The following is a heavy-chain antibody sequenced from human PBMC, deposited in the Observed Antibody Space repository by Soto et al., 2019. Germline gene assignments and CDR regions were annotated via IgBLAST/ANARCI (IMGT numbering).Heavy chain of an antibody. CDR2: INHSGST. CDR1: GGSFSGYY. CDR3: ARSTPHLLYCSSTSCYPFDI. Sequence: PSETLSLTCAVYGGSFSGYYWSWIRQPPGKGLEWIGEINHSGSTNYNPSLKSRVTISVDTSKNQFSLKLSSVTAADTAVYYCARSTPHLLYCSSTSCYPFDIWGRGTMVTVSS. D-gene: IGHD2-2*01. V-gene: IGHV4-34*01. J-gene: IGHJ3*02.